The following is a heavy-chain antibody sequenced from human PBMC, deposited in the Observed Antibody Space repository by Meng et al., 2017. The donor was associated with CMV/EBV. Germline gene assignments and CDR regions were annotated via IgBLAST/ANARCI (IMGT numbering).Heavy chain of an antibody. CDR1: GYKFSDYG. V-gene: IGHV5-51*01. J-gene: IGHJ4*02. CDR3: ARGPGDMDY. Sequence: GESLKISCKGSGYKFSDYGIAWVRQTPGKGLEWMGIIYPGDSDTGYSPSFQGQVTISVDKSISTPYLQWSSLKASDTAMYYCARGPGDMDYWGQGTLVTVSS. CDR2: IYPGDSDT. D-gene: IGHD7-27*01.